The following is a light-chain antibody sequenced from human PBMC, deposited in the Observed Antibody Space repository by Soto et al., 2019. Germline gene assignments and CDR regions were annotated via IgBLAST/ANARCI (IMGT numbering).Light chain of an antibody. CDR3: SAYAALNNVL. Sequence: QSVLTQPPSASGSPGQSVTISCTGTSSDVGGYKYVSWYQQKSGKAPKLIIYEVNERPSGVPDRFSGSKSDNTASLTVSGLQAEDEADYYCSAYAALNNVLFGGGTQLTVL. J-gene: IGLJ2*01. V-gene: IGLV2-8*01. CDR2: EVN. CDR1: SSDVGGYKY.